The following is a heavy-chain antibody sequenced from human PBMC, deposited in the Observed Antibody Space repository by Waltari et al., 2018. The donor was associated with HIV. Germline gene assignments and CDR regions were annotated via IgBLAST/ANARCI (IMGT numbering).Heavy chain of an antibody. J-gene: IGHJ4*02. CDR1: GFTVRNTY. V-gene: IGHV3-53*01. CDR3: AGYAPLNYDISTSQDY. D-gene: IGHD3-3*01. CDR2: IYTGGRT. Sequence: EVELVESGGGLIQRGGSLRLSCGASGFTVRNTYMSWVRQAPGKGLRWVSVIYTGGRTYYADSVKGRFTISRDNSENTLYLQMDNLRVEDTAVYFCAGYAPLNYDISTSQDYWGQGTLVTVSS.